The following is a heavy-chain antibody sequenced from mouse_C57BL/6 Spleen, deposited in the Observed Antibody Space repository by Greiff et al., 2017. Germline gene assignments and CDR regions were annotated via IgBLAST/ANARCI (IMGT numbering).Heavy chain of an antibody. CDR1: GYTFTSYW. J-gene: IGHJ1*03. CDR3: AMGGKTLIYDYEGYFDV. V-gene: IGHV1-72*01. CDR2: IDPSSGGT. D-gene: IGHD2-4*01. Sequence: QVQLQQPGAELVKPGASVKLSCKASGYTFTSYWMHWVKQRPGRGLEWIGRIDPSSGGTKYNEKFKSKATLTVDTHSSTAYMQLSSLTSEDSAVYYCAMGGKTLIYDYEGYFDVWGTGTTVTVSS.